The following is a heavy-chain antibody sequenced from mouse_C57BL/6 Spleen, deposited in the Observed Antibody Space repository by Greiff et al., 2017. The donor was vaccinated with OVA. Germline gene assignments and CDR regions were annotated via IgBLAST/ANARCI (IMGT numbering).Heavy chain of an antibody. CDR2: IYPGSGST. D-gene: IGHD1-1*01. CDR1: GYTFTSYW. V-gene: IGHV1-55*01. J-gene: IGHJ3*01. CDR3: ARREGAYYGSTPFAY. Sequence: QVQLQQPGAELVKPGASVKMSCKASGYTFTSYWITWVKQRPGQGLEWIGDIYPGSGSTNYNEKFKSKATLTVDTSSSTAYMQLSSLTSEDSAVYYCARREGAYYGSTPFAYWGQGTLVTVSA.